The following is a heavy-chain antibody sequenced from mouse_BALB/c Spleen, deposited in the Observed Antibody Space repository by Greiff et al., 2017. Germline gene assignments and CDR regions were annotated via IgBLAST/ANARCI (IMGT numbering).Heavy chain of an antibody. J-gene: IGHJ4*01. D-gene: IGHD1-1*01. V-gene: IGHV5-9*03. CDR1: GFTFSSYT. Sequence: EVHLVESGGGLVKPGGSLKLSCAASGFTFSSYTMSWVRQTPEKRLEWVATISSGGGNTYYPDSVKGRFTISRDNAKNNLYLQMSSLRSEDTALYYCARSPITTVGAMDYWGQGTSVTVSS. CDR2: ISSGGGNT. CDR3: ARSPITTVGAMDY.